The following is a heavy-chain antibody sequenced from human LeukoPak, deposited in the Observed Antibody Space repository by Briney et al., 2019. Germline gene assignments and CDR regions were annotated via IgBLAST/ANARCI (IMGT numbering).Heavy chain of an antibody. CDR3: ARVTGTTDY. D-gene: IGHD1-7*01. CDR2: IRGDGSMT. CDR1: EFTFSAYW. Sequence: GGSLRLSCAASEFTFSAYWMHWVRQAPGKGLVWVSRIRGDGSMTNYADSVKGRFTISRDNAKNTLYLQMNSLRAEDTAVYYCARVTGTTDYWGQGTLVTVSS. V-gene: IGHV3-74*01. J-gene: IGHJ4*02.